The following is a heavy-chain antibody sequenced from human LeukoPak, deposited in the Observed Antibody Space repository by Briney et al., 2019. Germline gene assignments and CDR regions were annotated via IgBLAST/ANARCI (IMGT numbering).Heavy chain of an antibody. J-gene: IGHJ4*02. V-gene: IGHV3-30*03. D-gene: IGHD1-7*01. Sequence: GGSLRLSCAPSGFTFSRHGMHWVRQAPGKGLEWVAIISNDGSRKYYAHSVEGRFTISRDNSKNTLYLQMNSLRVEDTAVYYCARPRWGSVRNYYFDYWGQGTLVTVSS. CDR2: ISNDGSRK. CDR3: ARPRWGSVRNYYFDY. CDR1: GFTFSRHG.